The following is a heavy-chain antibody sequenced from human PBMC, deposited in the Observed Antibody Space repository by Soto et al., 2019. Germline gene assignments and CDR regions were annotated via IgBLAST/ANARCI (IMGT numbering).Heavy chain of an antibody. J-gene: IGHJ3*02. CDR3: ARDRNKLWKNDAFDI. CDR1: GGSLNSYY. Sequence: QVQLQESGPGLVKPSETLSLTCSVSGGSLNSYYWSWIRQSPGKGLEWLGYIYYSGNTKYNPPLQSRISISVDTAKNQFSLRLSSVTAADTAVYYCARDRNKLWKNDAFDIWGQGTMVTVSS. V-gene: IGHV4-59*01. D-gene: IGHD3-3*01. CDR2: IYYSGNT.